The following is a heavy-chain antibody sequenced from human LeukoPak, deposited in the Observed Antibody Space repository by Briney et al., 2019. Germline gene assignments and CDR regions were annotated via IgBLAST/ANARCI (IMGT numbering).Heavy chain of an antibody. J-gene: IGHJ4*02. CDR3: ARLDWGSGGSGSFDR. CDR1: GASISSSSHH. Sequence: PSETLSLTCTVSGASISSSSHHWGWIRQPPGKGLEWIGSIYYSGFTHYNPSLKSRVTMSVDTSKNQFSLKLSSVTAADTAVYFCARLDWGSGGSGSFDRWGQGTLVTVSS. CDR2: IYYSGFT. V-gene: IGHV4-39*01. D-gene: IGHD7-27*01.